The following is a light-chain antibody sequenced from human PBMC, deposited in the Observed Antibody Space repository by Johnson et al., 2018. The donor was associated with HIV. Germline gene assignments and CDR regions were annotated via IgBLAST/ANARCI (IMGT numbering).Light chain of an antibody. V-gene: IGLV1-51*01. J-gene: IGLJ1*01. CDR1: SSNIGNNY. CDR3: GTWDNSLGVFYV. Sequence: QSVLTQSPSVSAAPGQKVTISCSGSSSNIGNNYVSWYQQLPGTAPKLLIYDNNKRPSGIPDRFSGSKSGTSATLGITVLQTGDEADYYCGTWDNSLGVFYVFGTGTKVTVL. CDR2: DNN.